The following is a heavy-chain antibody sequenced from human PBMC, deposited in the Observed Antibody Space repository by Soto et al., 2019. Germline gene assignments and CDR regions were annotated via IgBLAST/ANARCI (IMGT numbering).Heavy chain of an antibody. Sequence: QVQLVQSGAEVKKPGASVKVSCKASGYTFTSYAMHWVRQAPGQRLEWMGWINAGNGNTKYSQKFKGRVTITRDTSASTAYMELSSLRSEDTAVYYCARRSVAGTSDGMDVWGQGTTVTVSS. CDR1: GYTFTSYA. CDR3: ARRSVAGTSDGMDV. V-gene: IGHV1-3*01. CDR2: INAGNGNT. D-gene: IGHD6-19*01. J-gene: IGHJ6*02.